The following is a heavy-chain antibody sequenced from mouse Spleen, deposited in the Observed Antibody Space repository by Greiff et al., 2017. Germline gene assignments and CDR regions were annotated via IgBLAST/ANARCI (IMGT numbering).Heavy chain of an antibody. Sequence: VQLQQSGPGLVAPSQSLSITCTVSGFSLTSYGVHWVRQPPGKGLEWLGVIWSDGSTTYNSALKSRLSISKDNSKSQVFLKMNSLQTDDTAMYYCARHDSYYSYDDAMDYWGQGTSVTVSS. CDR1: GFSLTSYG. V-gene: IGHV2-6-1*01. CDR2: IWSDGST. J-gene: IGHJ4*01. D-gene: IGHD2-12*01. CDR3: ARHDSYYSYDDAMDY.